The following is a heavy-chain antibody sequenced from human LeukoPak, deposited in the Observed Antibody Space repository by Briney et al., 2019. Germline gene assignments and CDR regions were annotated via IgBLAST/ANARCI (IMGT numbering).Heavy chain of an antibody. CDR1: GGSISSSSYY. Sequence: SETLSLTCTVSGGSISSSSYYWGWIRQPPGKGLEWIGSIYYSGSTYYNPSLKSRVTISVDTSKNQFSLKLSSVTAADTAVYYCARDLPPDYYGSGGVVDWGQGTLVTVSS. CDR3: ARDLPPDYYGSGGVVD. V-gene: IGHV4-39*07. D-gene: IGHD3-10*01. J-gene: IGHJ4*02. CDR2: IYYSGST.